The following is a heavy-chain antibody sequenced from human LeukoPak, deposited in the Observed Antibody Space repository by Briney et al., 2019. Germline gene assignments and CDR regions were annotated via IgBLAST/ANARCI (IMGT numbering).Heavy chain of an antibody. CDR3: AKRGIVIRAVIIIGFHKEAYYFDY. Sequence: GGSLRLSCAASGFTFSSYEMNWVRQAPGKGLEWVSGISERGGSTNYADSVKGRFIISRDTSKNTVYLQMNSLRVEDTAVYFCAKRGIVIRAVIIIGFHKEAYYFDYWGQGTLVTVSS. CDR1: GFTFSSYE. J-gene: IGHJ4*02. V-gene: IGHV3-23*01. CDR2: ISERGGST. D-gene: IGHD3-10*01.